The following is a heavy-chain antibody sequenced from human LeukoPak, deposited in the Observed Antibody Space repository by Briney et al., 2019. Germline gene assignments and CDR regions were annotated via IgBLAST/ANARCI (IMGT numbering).Heavy chain of an antibody. Sequence: GGSLRLSCAASGFTFSSYSMNWVRQAPGKGLEWVSSFSSSSNYICYADSVKGRFTISRDNAKNSLYLQMNSLRAEDTAVYYCATQPSRYCSSTSCYDFDYWGQATLVTVSS. CDR2: FSSSSNYI. CDR3: ATQPSRYCSSTSCYDFDY. J-gene: IGHJ4*02. CDR1: GFTFSSYS. V-gene: IGHV3-21*01. D-gene: IGHD2-2*01.